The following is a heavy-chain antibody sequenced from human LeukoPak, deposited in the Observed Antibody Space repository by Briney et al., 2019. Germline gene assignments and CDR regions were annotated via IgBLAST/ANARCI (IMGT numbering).Heavy chain of an antibody. CDR2: INFSGTT. Sequence: SETLSLTCTVSGGSISSYYWSWVRQPPGKGLEWIGYINFSGTTKYNSSFKSRVTISVDKSKNQLSLKLSSVTAADTAVYYCARDSSIWYRGAFDYWGQGTLVTVSS. V-gene: IGHV4-59*12. D-gene: IGHD6-13*01. CDR1: GGSISSYY. J-gene: IGHJ4*02. CDR3: ARDSSIWYRGAFDY.